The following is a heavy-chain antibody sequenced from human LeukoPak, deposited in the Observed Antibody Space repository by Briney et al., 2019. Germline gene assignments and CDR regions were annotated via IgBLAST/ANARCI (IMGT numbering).Heavy chain of an antibody. D-gene: IGHD3-22*01. CDR2: IYPGDSDT. CDR1: GYRFTSYW. J-gene: IGHJ2*01. CDR3: ARPKSAAVYDSSGYALAYFDL. Sequence: GESLKISCKGSGYRFTSYWIGWVRQVPGKGLEWMGTIYPGDSDTRYSPSFQGQVTISADKSISTAYLQWSSLKASDTAMYYCARPKSAAVYDSSGYALAYFDLWGRGTLVTVSS. V-gene: IGHV5-51*01.